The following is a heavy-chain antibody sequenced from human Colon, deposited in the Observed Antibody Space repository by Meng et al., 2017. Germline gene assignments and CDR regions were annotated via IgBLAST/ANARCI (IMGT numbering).Heavy chain of an antibody. D-gene: IGHD3-10*01. Sequence: QVPLPPSVPGLVKPSQTLSLTCAISGDSVSSTCALWHWVRQSPSRGIEWLGQTYYRSEWQNHYGVSVKSRITINADTSRNHFSLHLNSVTPEDTAVYYCTTWYGEYWGQGTLVTVSS. J-gene: IGHJ4*02. CDR1: GDSVSSTCAL. CDR3: TTWYGEY. V-gene: IGHV6-1*01. CDR2: TYYRSEWQN.